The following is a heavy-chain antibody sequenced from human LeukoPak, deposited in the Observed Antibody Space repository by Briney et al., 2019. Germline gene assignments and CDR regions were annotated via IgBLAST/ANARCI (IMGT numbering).Heavy chain of an antibody. CDR1: GGTFSSYA. D-gene: IGHD1-26*01. V-gene: IGHV1-69*01. Sequence: SVKVSCKASGGTFSSYAITWVRQAPGQGLEWMGGIIPIFGTANYAQKFQGRVTITADESTSTAYMELSSLRSEDTAVYYCARRVKVGATFDYWGQGTLVTVSS. J-gene: IGHJ4*02. CDR3: ARRVKVGATFDY. CDR2: IIPIFGTA.